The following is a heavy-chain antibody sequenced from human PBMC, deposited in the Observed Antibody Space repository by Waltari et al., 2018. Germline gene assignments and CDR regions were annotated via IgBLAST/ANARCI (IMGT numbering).Heavy chain of an antibody. D-gene: IGHD3-22*01. CDR3: AKLRYYYDSSGYFDY. CDR1: GFTFSSYG. Sequence: QVQLVESGGGVVQPGGSLRLSCAASGFTFSSYGMPWVRQAPGKGLEWVAFIRYDGSNKYYADSVKGRFTISRDNSKNTLYLQMNSLRAEDTAVYYCAKLRYYYDSSGYFDYWGQGTLVTVSS. CDR2: IRYDGSNK. J-gene: IGHJ4*02. V-gene: IGHV3-30*02.